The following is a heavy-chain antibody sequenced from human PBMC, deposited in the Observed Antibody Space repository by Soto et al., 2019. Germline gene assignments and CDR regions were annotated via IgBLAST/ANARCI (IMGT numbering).Heavy chain of an antibody. Sequence: SVKVSCKASGGTFSSYAVSWVRQAPGQGLEWMGGIIPIFGTANYAQKFQGRVTITADESTSTAYMELSSLRSEDTAVYYCARGVPTNGGYYYYYYYGMDVWGQGTTVTVSS. J-gene: IGHJ6*02. CDR3: ARGVPTNGGYYYYYYYGMDV. V-gene: IGHV1-69*13. CDR2: IIPIFGTA. D-gene: IGHD2-15*01. CDR1: GGTFSSYA.